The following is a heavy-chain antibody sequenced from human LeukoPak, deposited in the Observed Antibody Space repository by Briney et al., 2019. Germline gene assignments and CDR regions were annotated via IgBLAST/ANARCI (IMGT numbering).Heavy chain of an antibody. CDR3: AREATMIVVVSYAFDI. J-gene: IGHJ3*02. V-gene: IGHV1-69*04. D-gene: IGHD3-22*01. CDR1: GGTFSSYA. CDR2: IIPILGIA. Sequence: SVKVSCKASGGTFSSYAISRVRQAPGQGLEWMGRIIPILGIANYAQKFQGRVTITADKSTSTAYMELSSLRSEDTAVYYCAREATMIVVVSYAFDIWGQGTMVTVSS.